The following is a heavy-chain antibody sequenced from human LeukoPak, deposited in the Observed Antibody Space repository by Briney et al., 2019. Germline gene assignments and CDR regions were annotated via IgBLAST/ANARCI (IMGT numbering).Heavy chain of an antibody. CDR2: FDPEDGET. V-gene: IGHV1-24*01. Sequence: ASVKVSCKGSRYTLTELSMNWVRQAPGKGLEWMGGFDPEDGETVYAQKFQGRVTMTEDTSTDTAYMELSSLRSEDTAVYYCATDRPVSVEQLRYWGQGTLVTVSS. D-gene: IGHD6-13*01. CDR3: ATDRPVSVEQLRY. CDR1: RYTLTELS. J-gene: IGHJ4*02.